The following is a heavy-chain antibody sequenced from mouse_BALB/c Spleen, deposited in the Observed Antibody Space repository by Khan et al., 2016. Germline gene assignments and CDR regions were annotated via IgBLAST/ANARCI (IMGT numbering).Heavy chain of an antibody. J-gene: IGHJ3*01. Sequence: EVQLQESGPGLVRPSQSLSLTCTVTGYSITSDYAWNWIRQFPGKKLEWMGYISYSGTTSYNPSLKSRVSITRDTSKNQFFLQLTSVTTEDTATYYCTTLHYYGSSSFAYWGQGTLVTVSA. D-gene: IGHD1-1*01. CDR2: ISYSGTT. V-gene: IGHV3-2*02. CDR1: GYSITSDYA. CDR3: TTLHYYGSSSFAY.